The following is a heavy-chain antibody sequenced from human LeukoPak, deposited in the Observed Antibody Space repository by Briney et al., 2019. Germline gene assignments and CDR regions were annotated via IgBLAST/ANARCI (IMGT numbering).Heavy chain of an antibody. CDR3: AELGITMIGGV. D-gene: IGHD3-10*02. CDR1: GFIFSSYS. Sequence: GGSLRLSCVGSGFIFSSYSMNWVRQAPGKGLEWVSYISSSGSTIYYADSVKGRFTISRDNAKNSLYLQMNSLRAEDTAVYYCAELGITMIGGVWGKGTTVTISS. V-gene: IGHV3-48*04. J-gene: IGHJ6*04. CDR2: ISSSGSTI.